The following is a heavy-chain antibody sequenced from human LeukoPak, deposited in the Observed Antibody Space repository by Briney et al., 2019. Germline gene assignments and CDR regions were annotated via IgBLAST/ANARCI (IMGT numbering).Heavy chain of an antibody. D-gene: IGHD3-22*01. CDR3: ARGIRDSSGYYYGVFDY. Sequence: NPSETLSLTCTVSGGSISSYYWSWIRQPPGKGLEWIGYIYYSGSTNYNPSLKSRVTISVETSKHQFSLKLSSVTAAETAVYYCARGIRDSSGYYYGVFDYWGQGTLVTVSS. CDR1: GGSISSYY. J-gene: IGHJ4*02. CDR2: IYYSGST. V-gene: IGHV4-59*01.